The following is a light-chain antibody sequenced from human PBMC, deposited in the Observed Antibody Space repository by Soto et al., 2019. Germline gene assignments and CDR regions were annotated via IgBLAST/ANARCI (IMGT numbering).Light chain of an antibody. Sequence: EIVMTQSPATLSVSTGERATLSCRASLGVSSTLAWYQQKPGQAPRLLIYGASGRATGIPDRFSGSGSGTDFTLTISRLEPEDCAMYYCQQYGYSPETFGQGTKVDIK. CDR1: LGVSST. V-gene: IGKV3-20*01. CDR2: GAS. CDR3: QQYGYSPET. J-gene: IGKJ1*01.